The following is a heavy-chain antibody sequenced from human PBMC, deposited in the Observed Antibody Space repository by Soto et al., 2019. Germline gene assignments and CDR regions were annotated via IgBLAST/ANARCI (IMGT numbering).Heavy chain of an antibody. V-gene: IGHV3-33*01. Sequence: QVLLVESGGGVVQPGRSLRLSCAASGFTFGSHAMHWVRQAPGKGLEWVALIWFDGSHKYYADSGKGRFTISRDNSKNTLYLQMNSLRVEDTAVYYCARDSGITVPRGVWGDAFDIWGQGTTVTVSS. CDR3: ARDSGITVPRGVWGDAFDI. CDR1: GFTFGSHA. D-gene: IGHD3-10*01. J-gene: IGHJ3*02. CDR2: IWFDGSHK.